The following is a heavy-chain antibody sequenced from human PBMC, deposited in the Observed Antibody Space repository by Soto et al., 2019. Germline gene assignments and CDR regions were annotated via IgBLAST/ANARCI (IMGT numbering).Heavy chain of an antibody. CDR1: GGSISTYY. CDR2: IYYSRST. V-gene: IGHV4-59*01. J-gene: IGHJ4*02. D-gene: IGHD4-17*01. Sequence: SETLPLTCTVSGGSISTYYWNWIRQPPGKGLEWIGYIYYSRSTNYNPSLKSRVSISGDTSKNQLSLKLSSVTAADTAVYYCARSTGYGDSYFDYWGQGTLVTVS. CDR3: ARSTGYGDSYFDY.